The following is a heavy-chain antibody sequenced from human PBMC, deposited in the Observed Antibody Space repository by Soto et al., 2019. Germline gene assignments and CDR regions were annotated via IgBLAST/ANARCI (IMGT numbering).Heavy chain of an antibody. Sequence: GASVKVSCKASGGTFSSYTISWVRQAPGQGLEWMGRIIPILGIANYAQKFQGRVTITADKSTSTAYMELSSLRSEDTAVYYCASTLVAATGEHSFDPWGQGTLVTVSS. J-gene: IGHJ5*02. D-gene: IGHD2-15*01. CDR3: ASTLVAATGEHSFDP. V-gene: IGHV1-69*02. CDR2: IIPILGIA. CDR1: GGTFSSYT.